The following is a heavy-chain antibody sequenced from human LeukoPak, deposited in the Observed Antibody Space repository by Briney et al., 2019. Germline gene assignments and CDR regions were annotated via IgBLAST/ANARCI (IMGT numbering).Heavy chain of an antibody. CDR1: GFAFSSYD. CDR3: ARCSGGSCYSDS. CDR2: ISSSSSYI. Sequence: GGSLRLSCAASGFAFSSYDMNWVRQAPGKGLEWVSSISSSSSYIYYADSLKGRFTISRDSAKSSLYLQMNSLRAEDTAVYYCARCSGGSCYSDSWGQGTLVTVSS. V-gene: IGHV3-21*01. J-gene: IGHJ4*02. D-gene: IGHD2-15*01.